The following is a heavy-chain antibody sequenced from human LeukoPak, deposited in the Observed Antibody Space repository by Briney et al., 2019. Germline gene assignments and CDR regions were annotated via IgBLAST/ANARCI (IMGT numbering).Heavy chain of an antibody. CDR3: ANYPDCSSTSCREF. Sequence: GGSLRLSCAASGFTFSSYAMSWVRQAPGKGLEWVSAIRGSGGSTYYADSVKGRFTISRDNSKNTLYLQMNSLRAEDTAVYYCANYPDCSSTSCREFWGQGTLVTVSS. J-gene: IGHJ4*02. CDR1: GFTFSSYA. CDR2: IRGSGGST. V-gene: IGHV3-23*01. D-gene: IGHD2-2*01.